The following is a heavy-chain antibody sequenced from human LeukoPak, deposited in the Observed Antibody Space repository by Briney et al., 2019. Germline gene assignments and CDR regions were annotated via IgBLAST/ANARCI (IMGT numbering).Heavy chain of an antibody. V-gene: IGHV5-10-1*01. CDR3: AREVGRVRYFDY. J-gene: IGHJ4*02. D-gene: IGHD2-2*01. CDR2: IDPSDSYT. Sequence: GESLKISSKGSGXTFSSYCISWVRQMPGKGLEWMGRIDPSDSYTNYSPSFQGHVTISADKSISTAYLQWSSLKASDIAMYYCAREVGRVRYFDYWGQGSLVTVSS. CDR1: GXTFSSYC.